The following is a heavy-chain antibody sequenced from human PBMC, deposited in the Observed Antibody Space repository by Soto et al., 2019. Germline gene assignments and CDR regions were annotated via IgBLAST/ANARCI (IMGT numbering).Heavy chain of an antibody. Sequence: ASVKVSCKASGYTFTSYAMHWVRQAPGQRLEWMGWINAGNGNTKYSQKFQGRVTITRDTSASTAYMELSSLRSEDTAVYYCAKDSGGYDVLAPWGQGTLVTVSS. V-gene: IGHV1-3*01. D-gene: IGHD6-19*01. CDR3: AKDSGGYDVLAP. CDR2: INAGNGNT. J-gene: IGHJ5*02. CDR1: GYTFTSYA.